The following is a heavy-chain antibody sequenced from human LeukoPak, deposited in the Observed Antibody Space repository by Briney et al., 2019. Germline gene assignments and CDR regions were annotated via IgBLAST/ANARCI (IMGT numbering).Heavy chain of an antibody. CDR3: AKDRLPDDAFDI. J-gene: IGHJ3*02. D-gene: IGHD6-6*01. V-gene: IGHV3-23*01. CDR2: ISGSGGST. Sequence: GGSLRLSCAAYGFTFSSYAMSWVRQAAGKGLEWVSAISGSGGSTYYADSVKGRFTISRDNSKNTLYLQMNSLRAEDTAVYYCAKDRLPDDAFDIWGQGTMVTVSS. CDR1: GFTFSSYA.